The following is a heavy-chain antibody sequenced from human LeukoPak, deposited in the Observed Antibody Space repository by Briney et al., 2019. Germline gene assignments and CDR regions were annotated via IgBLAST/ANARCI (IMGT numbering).Heavy chain of an antibody. Sequence: GGSLRLSCAASGFTLSDYYMSWIRQAPGKGLEWVAYISGTRSHTNYADSVKGRFTISRDSAKNSLDLQMSSLRAEDTAIYYCAREGLAVADDAFDIWGQGTMVTVFS. CDR3: AREGLAVADDAFDI. CDR2: ISGTRSHT. V-gene: IGHV3-11*05. CDR1: GFTLSDYY. D-gene: IGHD6-19*01. J-gene: IGHJ3*02.